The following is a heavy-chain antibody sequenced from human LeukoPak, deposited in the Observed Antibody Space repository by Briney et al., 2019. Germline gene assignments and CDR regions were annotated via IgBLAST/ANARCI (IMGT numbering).Heavy chain of an antibody. CDR1: GGSISSSSYY. D-gene: IGHD3-16*01. J-gene: IGHJ5*02. Sequence: ASETLSLTCTVSGGSISSSSYYWGWVRQPPGKGLEWIGSVFSSGSTYYNPSLKSPVNISVDTSKNQFSLKLSSVTAADTAVYYCARLPWGAYSSFDPWGQGTLVTVSS. CDR2: VFSSGST. V-gene: IGHV4-39*01. CDR3: ARLPWGAYSSFDP.